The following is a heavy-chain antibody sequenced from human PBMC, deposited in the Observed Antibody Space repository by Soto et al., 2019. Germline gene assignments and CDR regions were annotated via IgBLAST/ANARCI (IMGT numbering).Heavy chain of an antibody. CDR1: GFTFRSYW. V-gene: IGHV3-7*01. J-gene: IGHJ6*02. Sequence: GGSLRLSCAASGFTFRSYWMSWVRQAPGKGLEWVANIKQDGSEEYYVDSVKGRFTISRDNAKNSLYLQINSLRADDTAVYYCARDCSGGTWETCLRYYYGMDVWGQGTTVTVS. CDR3: ARDCSGGTWETCLRYYYGMDV. D-gene: IGHD2-15*01. CDR2: IKQDGSEE.